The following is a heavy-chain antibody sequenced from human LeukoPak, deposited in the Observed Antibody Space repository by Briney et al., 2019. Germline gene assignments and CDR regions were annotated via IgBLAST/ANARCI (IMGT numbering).Heavy chain of an antibody. CDR1: GYTFTSYD. J-gene: IGHJ6*03. CDR3: ARLYCSGGSCYSWYYYYMDV. Sequence: ASVKVSCKASGYTFTSYDINWVRQATGQGLEWMGWMNPNSGNTGYAQKFQGGVTMTRNTSISTAYMELSSLRSEDTAVYYCARLYCSGGSCYSWYYYYMDVWGKGTTVTVSS. CDR2: MNPNSGNT. V-gene: IGHV1-8*01. D-gene: IGHD2-15*01.